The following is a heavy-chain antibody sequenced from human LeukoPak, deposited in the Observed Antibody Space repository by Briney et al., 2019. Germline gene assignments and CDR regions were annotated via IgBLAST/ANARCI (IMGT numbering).Heavy chain of an antibody. V-gene: IGHV1-18*01. CDR1: GYTFTSYG. CDR3: AREGLVGATFYYYYGMDV. J-gene: IGHJ6*02. CDR2: ISAYNGNT. D-gene: IGHD1-26*01. Sequence: ASVKVSCKASGYTFTSYGISWVRQAPGQGLEWMGWISAYNGNTNYAQKLQGRVTMTTDTSTSTAYMELRSLRSDDTAVYYCAREGLVGATFYYYYGMDVWGQGTTATVSS.